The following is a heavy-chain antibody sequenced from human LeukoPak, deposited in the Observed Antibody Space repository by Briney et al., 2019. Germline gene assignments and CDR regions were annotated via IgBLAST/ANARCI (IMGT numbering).Heavy chain of an antibody. CDR3: ARENTEGRYYYYYMDV. CDR1: GGSFSGYY. V-gene: IGHV4-4*07. J-gene: IGHJ6*03. D-gene: IGHD1/OR15-1a*01. CDR2: IYTSGST. Sequence: SETLSLTCAVYGGSFSGYYWSWIRQPAGKGLEWIGRIYTSGSTNYNPSLKSRVTISVDTSKNQFSLKLSSVTAADTAVYYCARENTEGRYYYYYMDVWGKGTTVTISS.